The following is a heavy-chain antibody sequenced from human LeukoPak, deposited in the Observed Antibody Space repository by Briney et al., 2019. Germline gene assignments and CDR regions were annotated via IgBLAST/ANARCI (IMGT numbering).Heavy chain of an antibody. D-gene: IGHD3-22*01. Sequence: GGSLRLSCAASGFIVGNSYMSWVRQAPGKGLEWISLIRTDDSTYYADSVKGRFTISRDNSKNTLYLQMNSLRAEDTAVYYCAKDQSGYYLYYYYGMDVWGQGTTVTVSS. CDR1: GFIVGNSY. J-gene: IGHJ6*02. CDR2: IRTDDST. V-gene: IGHV3-53*01. CDR3: AKDQSGYYLYYYYGMDV.